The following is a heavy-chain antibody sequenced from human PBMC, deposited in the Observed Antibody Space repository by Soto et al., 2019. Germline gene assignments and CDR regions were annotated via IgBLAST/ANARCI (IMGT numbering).Heavy chain of an antibody. Sequence: LGESLKISCKGSGYSFTSYWISWVRQMPGKGLEWMGRIDPSDSYTNYSPSFQGHVTISADKSISTAYLQWSSLKASDTAMYYCARRPYDILTGYSHYYYYYGMDVWGQGTTVTVSS. CDR3: ARRPYDILTGYSHYYYYYGMDV. CDR1: GYSFTSYW. CDR2: IDPSDSYT. D-gene: IGHD3-9*01. V-gene: IGHV5-10-1*01. J-gene: IGHJ6*02.